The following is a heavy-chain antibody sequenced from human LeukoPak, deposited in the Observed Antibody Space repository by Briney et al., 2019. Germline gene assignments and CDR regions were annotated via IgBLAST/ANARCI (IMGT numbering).Heavy chain of an antibody. Sequence: HPLETLSLTCAVYGGSFSGYYWSWIRQPPGKGLEWIGEINHSGSTNYNPSLKSRVTISVDTSKNQFSLKLSSVTAADTAVYYCARAPRPHWNYDYWGQGTLVTVSS. D-gene: IGHD1-7*01. J-gene: IGHJ4*02. CDR1: GGSFSGYY. CDR2: INHSGST. V-gene: IGHV4-34*01. CDR3: ARAPRPHWNYDY.